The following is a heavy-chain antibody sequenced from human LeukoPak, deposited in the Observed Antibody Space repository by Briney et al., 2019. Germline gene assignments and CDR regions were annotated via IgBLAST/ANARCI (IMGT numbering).Heavy chain of an antibody. V-gene: IGHV3-23*01. D-gene: IGHD2-15*01. Sequence: GGSLRLSCAASGFTFSSYAMSWVRQAPGKGLEWVSAISGSGGSTYYADSVKGRFTISRDNSKNTLYLQMNSLRAEDTAVYYCAEQDIVVVVAALDYWGQGTLVTVSS. CDR3: AEQDIVVVVAALDY. CDR1: GFTFSSYA. J-gene: IGHJ4*02. CDR2: ISGSGGST.